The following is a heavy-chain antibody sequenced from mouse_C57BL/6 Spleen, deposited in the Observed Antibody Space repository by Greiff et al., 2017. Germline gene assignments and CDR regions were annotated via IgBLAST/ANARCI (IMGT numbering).Heavy chain of an antibody. CDR3: ARGEGQLRLERNY. Sequence: QVQLQQSGAELVKPGASVKLSCKASGYTFTSYWMQWVKQRPGQGLEWIGEIDPSDSYPNYNQKFKGKATLTVDTSSSTAYMQLSSLTSEDSAVYYCARGEGQLRLERNYWGQGTTLTVSS. CDR2: IDPSDSYP. D-gene: IGHD3-2*02. J-gene: IGHJ2*01. V-gene: IGHV1-50*01. CDR1: GYTFTSYW.